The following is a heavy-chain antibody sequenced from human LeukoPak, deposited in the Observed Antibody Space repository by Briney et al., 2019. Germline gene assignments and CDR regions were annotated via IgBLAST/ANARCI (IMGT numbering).Heavy chain of an antibody. D-gene: IGHD6-25*01. J-gene: IGHJ4*02. CDR3: ARDPSAVAANTYG. CDR2: IYSGGIT. V-gene: IGHV3-66*01. CDR1: GFTVSNNY. Sequence: GGSLRLSCAASGFTVSNNYMNWVRQAPGKGLEWVSLIYSGGITYYADSVKGRFTISRDHSKNTLYLQMNSLRAEDTAVYYCARDPSAVAANTYGWGQGTLVTVSS.